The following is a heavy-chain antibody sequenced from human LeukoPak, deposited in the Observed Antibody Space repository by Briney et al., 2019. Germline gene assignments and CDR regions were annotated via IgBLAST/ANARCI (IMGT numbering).Heavy chain of an antibody. V-gene: IGHV3-23*01. CDR1: GYSISSGYY. Sequence: ETLSLTCTVSGYSISSGYYWGWIRQPPGKGLEWVSAISGSGGSTYYADSVKGRFTISRDNSKNTLYLQMNSLRAEDTAVYYCARRDIVVIVSASDYWGQGTLVTVSS. CDR3: ARRDIVVIVSASDY. CDR2: ISGSGGST. J-gene: IGHJ4*02. D-gene: IGHD2-15*01.